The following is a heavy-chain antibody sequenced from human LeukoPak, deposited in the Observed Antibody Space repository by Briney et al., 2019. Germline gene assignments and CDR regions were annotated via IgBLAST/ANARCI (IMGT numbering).Heavy chain of an antibody. D-gene: IGHD1-26*01. V-gene: IGHV4-34*01. J-gene: IGHJ4*02. CDR1: GGSFSGYY. CDR3: ARVRWGVGATDFDY. Sequence: SETLSLTCAVYGGSFSGYYWSWIRQPPGKGLEWIGSIYYSGSTYYNPSLKSRVTISVDTSKNQFSLKLSSVTAADTAVYYCARVRWGVGATDFDYWGQGTLVTVSS. CDR2: IYYSGST.